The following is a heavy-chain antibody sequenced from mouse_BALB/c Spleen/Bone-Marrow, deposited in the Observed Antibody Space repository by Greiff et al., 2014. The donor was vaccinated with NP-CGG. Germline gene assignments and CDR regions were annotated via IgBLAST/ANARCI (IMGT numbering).Heavy chain of an antibody. CDR1: GYTFTSSW. V-gene: IGHV1S130*01. J-gene: IGHJ1*01. CDR2: IHPNSGNT. D-gene: IGHD2-14*01. CDR3: ARSYRFWYFDV. Sequence: QVQLKESGSVLVRPGASVKLSCKASGYTFTSSWMHWAKQRPGQGLEWIGDIHPNSGNTNYNEKFRGKATLTVDTSSNTAYVDLSSLTSEAAAVYYCARSYRFWYFDVWGAGTTVTVSS.